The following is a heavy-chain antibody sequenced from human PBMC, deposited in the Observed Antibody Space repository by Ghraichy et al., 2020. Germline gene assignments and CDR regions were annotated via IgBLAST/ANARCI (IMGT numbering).Heavy chain of an antibody. J-gene: IGHJ5*02. CDR2: IFTFGSA. Sequence: SETLSLTCTISGASISNYYWTWIRQPPGKGLEWIGYIFTFGSASYNPSLKSRVTISADTSKSQISLKLTSVTAADTAVYYCARLNRGHWFDPWGQGALVTVSS. D-gene: IGHD2/OR15-2a*01. V-gene: IGHV4-4*09. CDR1: GASISNYY. CDR3: ARLNRGHWFDP.